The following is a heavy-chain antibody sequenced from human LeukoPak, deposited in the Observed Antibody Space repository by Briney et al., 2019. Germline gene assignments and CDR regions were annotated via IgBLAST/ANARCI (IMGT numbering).Heavy chain of an antibody. D-gene: IGHD6-6*01. CDR1: GGSISSGGYY. V-gene: IGHV4-30-2*03. J-gene: IGHJ4*02. CDR2: IYHSGST. CDR3: ARPRPTNSYSSSGVFDY. Sequence: PSETLSLTCTVPGGSISSGGYYWSWIRQPPGKGLEWIGYIYHSGSTYYNPSLKSRVTISVDTSKNQFSLKLSSVTAADTAVYYCARPRPTNSYSSSGVFDYWGQGTLVTASS.